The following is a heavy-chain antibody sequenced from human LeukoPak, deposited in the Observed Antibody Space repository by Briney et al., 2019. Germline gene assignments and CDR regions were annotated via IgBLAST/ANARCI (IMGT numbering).Heavy chain of an antibody. J-gene: IGHJ3*02. Sequence: GGSLRLSCAASGFTFSSYSMNWVRQAPGKGLEWVSSISSSSNYIYYADSVKGRFTISRDNAKNSLYLQMNSLRAEDTAVYYCARGLGGRNDAFDIWGQGTMVTVSS. V-gene: IGHV3-21*01. D-gene: IGHD3-16*01. CDR3: ARGLGGRNDAFDI. CDR2: ISSSSNYI. CDR1: GFTFSSYS.